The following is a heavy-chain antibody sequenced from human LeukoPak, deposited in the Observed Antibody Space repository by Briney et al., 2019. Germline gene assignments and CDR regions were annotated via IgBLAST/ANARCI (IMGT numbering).Heavy chain of an antibody. D-gene: IGHD6-6*01. J-gene: IGHJ4*02. Sequence: SETLSLTCTVSGGSISTYYWSWIRQPAGKGQEWIGRIHTSGNSDYNPSLKSRVTMSVDTSKNQFSLKVRSVTAADTSVYYCAREGSATARPFVSNDYWGQGTLVTVSS. CDR3: AREGSATARPFVSNDY. V-gene: IGHV4-4*07. CDR2: IHTSGNS. CDR1: GGSISTYY.